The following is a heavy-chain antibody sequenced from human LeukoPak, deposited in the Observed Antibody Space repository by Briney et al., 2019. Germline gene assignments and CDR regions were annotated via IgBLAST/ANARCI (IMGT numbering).Heavy chain of an antibody. CDR3: ARGAVAPFDY. D-gene: IGHD6-19*01. CDR1: GGSFSGYY. V-gene: IGHV4-34*01. CDR2: INHRGST. J-gene: IGHJ4*02. Sequence: SETLSLTCAVYGGSFSGYYWSWIRQPPGKGLEWIGEINHRGSTNYNPSLKSRVTISVDTSKNQFSLKLSSVTAADTAVYYCARGAVAPFDYWGQGTLVTVSS.